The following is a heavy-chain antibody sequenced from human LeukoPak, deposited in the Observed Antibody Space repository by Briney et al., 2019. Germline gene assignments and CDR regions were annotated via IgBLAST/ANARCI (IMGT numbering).Heavy chain of an antibody. D-gene: IGHD4-11*01. J-gene: IGHJ4*02. V-gene: IGHV1-69*05. CDR2: IIPIFGTA. Sequence: SVKVSCKASGGTFSSYTISWVRQAPGQGLEWMGGIIPIFGTANYAQKFQGRVTITTDESTSTAYMELSSLRSEDTAVYYCASTTVHYYFDYWGQGTLVTVSS. CDR3: ASTTVHYYFDY. CDR1: GGTFSSYT.